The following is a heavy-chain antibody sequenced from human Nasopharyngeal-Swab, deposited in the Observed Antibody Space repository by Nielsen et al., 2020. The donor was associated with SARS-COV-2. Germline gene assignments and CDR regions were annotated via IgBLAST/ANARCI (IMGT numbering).Heavy chain of an antibody. CDR1: GFTFSGYS. CDR3: VRDQRLGVPMALGRAVFDY. CDR2: ISDTGDTT. D-gene: IGHD2-8*01. Sequence: GESLKIPCAVSGFTFSGYSMHWVRQAPGKGLEYVSAISDTGDTTYHARSVRGRFTISRDNSKNTLFLQMGSLRTEDVAVYYCVRDQRLGVPMALGRAVFDYWGQGTLVTVSS. J-gene: IGHJ4*02. V-gene: IGHV3-64*01.